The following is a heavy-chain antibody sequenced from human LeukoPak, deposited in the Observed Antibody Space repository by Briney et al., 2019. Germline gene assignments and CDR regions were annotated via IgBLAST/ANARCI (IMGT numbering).Heavy chain of an antibody. J-gene: IGHJ4*02. CDR2: IYSGGST. CDR3: ARDGDDTSGSFSPFDY. Sequence: GGSLRLSCAASGFTFSSYAMSWVRQAPGKGLEWVSVIYSGGSTYYADSVKGRFTISRDNSKNTLYLQMNSLRAEDTAVYYCARDGDDTSGSFSPFDYWGQGSLVTVSS. CDR1: GFTFSSYA. D-gene: IGHD3-22*01. V-gene: IGHV3-53*01.